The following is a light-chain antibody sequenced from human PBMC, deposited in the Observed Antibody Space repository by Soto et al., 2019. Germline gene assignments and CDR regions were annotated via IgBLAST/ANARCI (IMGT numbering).Light chain of an antibody. Sequence: DIQMTQSPSTLSASVGDRVTITCRASQAISFSLARYQQKPGKAPKLLIYDASTLQSGVPSRFSGSESGTEFILTISGLQPDDFATYYCQQYHGYSLTFGQGTKVEI. J-gene: IGKJ1*01. CDR3: QQYHGYSLT. CDR2: DAS. CDR1: QAISFS. V-gene: IGKV1-5*01.